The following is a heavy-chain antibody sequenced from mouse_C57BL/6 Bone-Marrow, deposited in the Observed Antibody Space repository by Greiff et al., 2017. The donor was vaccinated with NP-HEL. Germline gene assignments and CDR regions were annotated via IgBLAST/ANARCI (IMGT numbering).Heavy chain of an antibody. V-gene: IGHV1-19*01. Sequence: VQLKQSGPVLVKPGASVKMSCKASGYTFTDYYMNWVKQSHGKSLEWIGVINPYNGGTSYNQKFKGKATLTVDKSSSTAYMELNSLTSEDSAVYYCARYSNYVPWFAYWGQGTLVTVSA. D-gene: IGHD2-5*01. CDR3: ARYSNYVPWFAY. J-gene: IGHJ3*01. CDR1: GYTFTDYY. CDR2: INPYNGGT.